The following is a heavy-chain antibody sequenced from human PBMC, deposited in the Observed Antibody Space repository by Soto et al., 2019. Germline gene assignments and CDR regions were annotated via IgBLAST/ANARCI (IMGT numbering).Heavy chain of an antibody. Sequence: EVQLVESGGGLVQPGGSLRLSCAASGFTFSDHYMDWVRQAPGKGLEWVGRSRNKANSYSTEYAESVKGRFTISRDESKNSLYLQMNSLKTEDTAVYYCARFSGGYTRGLDYWGQGTRVTVSS. J-gene: IGHJ4*02. D-gene: IGHD1-26*01. CDR1: GFTFSDHY. CDR3: ARFSGGYTRGLDY. V-gene: IGHV3-72*01. CDR2: SRNKANSYST.